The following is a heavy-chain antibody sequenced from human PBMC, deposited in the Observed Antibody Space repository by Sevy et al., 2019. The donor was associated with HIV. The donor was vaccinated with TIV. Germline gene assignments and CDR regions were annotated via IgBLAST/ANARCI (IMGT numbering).Heavy chain of an antibody. Sequence: SETLSLTCAVYGGSFSGYYWSWIRQPPGKGLEWIGEINHSGSTNYHPSLKSRVTISVDTSKNQFSLKLSSVTAADTAVYYCARDRVELGYCSSTSCQYYFDFWGQRTLVTVSS. CDR3: ARDRVELGYCSSTSCQYYFDF. V-gene: IGHV4-34*01. CDR1: GGSFSGYY. J-gene: IGHJ4*02. D-gene: IGHD2-2*01. CDR2: INHSGST.